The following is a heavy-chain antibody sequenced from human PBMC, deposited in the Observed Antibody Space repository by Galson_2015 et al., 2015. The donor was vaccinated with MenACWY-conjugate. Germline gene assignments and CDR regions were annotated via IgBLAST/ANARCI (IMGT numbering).Heavy chain of an antibody. CDR2: IIPIFGTA. D-gene: IGHD6-19*01. J-gene: IGHJ6*02. V-gene: IGHV1-69*01. CDR3: ARVSSSGFHNYYYGMDV. Sequence: QSGAEVKKPGESLKISCKASGGTFSSYAISWVRQAPGQGLEWMGGIIPIFGTANYAQKFQGRVTITADESTSTAYMELSSLRSEDTAVYYCARVSSSGFHNYYYGMDVWGQGTTVTVSS. CDR1: GGTFSSYA.